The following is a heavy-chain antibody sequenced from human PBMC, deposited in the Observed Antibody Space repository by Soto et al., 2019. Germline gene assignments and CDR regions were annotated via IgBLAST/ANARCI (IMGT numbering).Heavy chain of an antibody. CDR1: GFTFSSYA. D-gene: IGHD2-2*01. J-gene: IGHJ4*02. V-gene: IGHV3-30-3*01. CDR2: ISYDGSNK. Sequence: GGSLRLSCAASGFTFSSYAMHWVRQAPGKGLEWVAVISYDGSNKYYADSVKGRFTISRDNSKNTLYLQMNSLRAEDTAVYYCARDNVQTSCCLDYWGQGTLVTVSS. CDR3: ARDNVQTSCCLDY.